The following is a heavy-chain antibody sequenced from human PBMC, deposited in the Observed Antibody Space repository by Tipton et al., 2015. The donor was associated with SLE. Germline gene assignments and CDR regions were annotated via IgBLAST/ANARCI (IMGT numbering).Heavy chain of an antibody. J-gene: IGHJ5*02. V-gene: IGHV4-39*07. CDR1: GGSISGTSHY. Sequence: GLVKPSETLSLTCSVSGGSISGTSHYWGWIRQPPGKGLEWLGTIYHSGTTYYNPSLKSRVSVSVDTSKNQFSLRLSSVTAADTALYYCARHEIFGLLDHDADNWFDPWGQGTLVTVSS. CDR3: ARHEIFGLLDHDADNWFDP. D-gene: IGHD3/OR15-3a*01. CDR2: IYHSGTT.